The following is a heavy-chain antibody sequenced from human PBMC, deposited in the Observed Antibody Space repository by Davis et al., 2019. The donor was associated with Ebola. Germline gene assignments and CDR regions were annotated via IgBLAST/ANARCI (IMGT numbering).Heavy chain of an antibody. D-gene: IGHD4-23*01. CDR3: TTGRYTVVTPKNY. Sequence: GGSLRLSCAASGFTFSNAWMSWVRQAPGKGLEWVGRIKSKADGGTTEYAAPVKGRFTISRDDSKNTLYLQMNSLKTEDTAVYYCTTGRYTVVTPKNYWGQGTLVTVSS. J-gene: IGHJ4*02. CDR2: IKSKADGGTT. V-gene: IGHV3-15*01. CDR1: GFTFSNAW.